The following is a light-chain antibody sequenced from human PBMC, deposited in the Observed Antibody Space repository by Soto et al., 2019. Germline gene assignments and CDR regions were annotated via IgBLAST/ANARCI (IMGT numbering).Light chain of an antibody. J-gene: IGLJ3*02. CDR2: EVS. V-gene: IGLV2-14*01. CDR3: SSYTSSSPRV. Sequence: QSALTQPASVSGSPGQSITISCTGTSSDVGGYNYVSWYQQHPGKAPKLMIYEVSNRPSGVSNRFSGSKSGNTASLTISGLQAEDGADYCCSSYTSSSPRVFGGGTQLTVL. CDR1: SSDVGGYNY.